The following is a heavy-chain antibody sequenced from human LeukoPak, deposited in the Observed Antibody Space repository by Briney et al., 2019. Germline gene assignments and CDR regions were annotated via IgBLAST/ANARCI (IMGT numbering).Heavy chain of an antibody. Sequence: SETLSLTCAVYGGSFSGYYWSWIRQPPGKGLEWIGEINHSGSTNYNPSLKSRVTISVDTSKNQFSLKLSSVTAADTAVYYCARAPRRGITGTTRGLWFDPWGQGTLVTVSS. CDR2: INHSGST. J-gene: IGHJ5*02. V-gene: IGHV4-34*01. D-gene: IGHD1-20*01. CDR1: GGSFSGYY. CDR3: ARAPRRGITGTTRGLWFDP.